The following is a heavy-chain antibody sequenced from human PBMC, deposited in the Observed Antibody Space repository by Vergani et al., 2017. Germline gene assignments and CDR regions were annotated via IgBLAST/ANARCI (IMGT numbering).Heavy chain of an antibody. CDR3: ARGGGRGVVARNWFDP. CDR1: GFTFSSYA. V-gene: IGHV3-30-3*01. J-gene: IGHJ5*02. CDR2: ISYDGSNK. D-gene: IGHD2-15*01. Sequence: QVQLVESGGGVVQPGRSLRLSCAASGFTFSSYAMHWVRQAPGKGLEWVAVISYDGSNKYYADSVKGRFTISRDTSKNTLYLQMNSLRAEDTAVYYCARGGGRGVVARNWFDPWGQGTLVTVSS.